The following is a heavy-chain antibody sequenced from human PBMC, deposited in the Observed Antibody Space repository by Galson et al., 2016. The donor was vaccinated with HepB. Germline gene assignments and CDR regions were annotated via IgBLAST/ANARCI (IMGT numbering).Heavy chain of an antibody. J-gene: IGHJ5*02. CDR3: ARASFILIRGIRPPYKWFDP. V-gene: IGHV4-59*01. CDR2: IYASGTT. D-gene: IGHD3-16*01. Sequence: ETLSLTCTVSTGFISDDYWTWIRQPPGEELEWIGHIYASGTTAYNPSLESRVTISTETSKNQFSLKLRSVTPADTAVYYCARASFILIRGIRPPYKWFDPWGQGTLVTVSS. CDR1: TGFISDDY.